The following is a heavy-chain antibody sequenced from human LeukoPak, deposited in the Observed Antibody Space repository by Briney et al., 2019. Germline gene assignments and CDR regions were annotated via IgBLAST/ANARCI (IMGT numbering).Heavy chain of an antibody. CDR2: INSDGSST. Sequence: GGSLRLSCAASGFTFSSYAMSWVRQAPGKGLVWVSRINSDGSSTSYADSVKGRFTISRDNAKNTLYLQMNSLRAEDTAVYYCARRVVVPAAPYYFDYWGQGTLVTVSS. CDR1: GFTFSSYA. J-gene: IGHJ4*02. V-gene: IGHV3-74*01. D-gene: IGHD2-2*01. CDR3: ARRVVVPAAPYYFDY.